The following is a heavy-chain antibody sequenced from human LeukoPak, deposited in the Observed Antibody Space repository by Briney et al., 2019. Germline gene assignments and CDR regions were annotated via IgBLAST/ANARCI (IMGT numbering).Heavy chain of an antibody. D-gene: IGHD3-22*01. V-gene: IGHV3-9*01. CDR3: ARDDLLHRNWFDP. CDR1: GFTFGDYA. CDR2: ISWNSGSI. Sequence: GGSLRLSCAASGFTFGDYAMHWVRQGPGKGLEWVSGISWNSGSIGYADSVKGRFTISRDNAKNSLYLQMNSLRAEDTALYYCARDDLLHRNWFDPWGQGTLVTVSS. J-gene: IGHJ5*02.